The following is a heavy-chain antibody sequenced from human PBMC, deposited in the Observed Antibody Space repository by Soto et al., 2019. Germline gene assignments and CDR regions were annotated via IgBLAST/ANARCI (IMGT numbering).Heavy chain of an antibody. V-gene: IGHV4-61*01. CDR3: ASGSSVSAYIDS. Sequence: QVQLQESGPGLVKPSETLSLTCTVSGGSVSSGNQYWSWIRQPPGKGLEWIGYIYNSGSTDYNPSLKSRVSISVDTSKNQFSLNLSSVTAAATAMYLCASGSSVSAYIDSWGQGTLVTVSS. CDR1: GGSVSSGNQY. D-gene: IGHD6-13*01. J-gene: IGHJ4*02. CDR2: IYNSGST.